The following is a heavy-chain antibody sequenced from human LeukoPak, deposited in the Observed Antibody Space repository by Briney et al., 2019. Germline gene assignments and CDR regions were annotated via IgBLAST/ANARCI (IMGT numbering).Heavy chain of an antibody. CDR3: ARDADSSGCYLSEYVDY. D-gene: IGHD3-22*01. Sequence: GGSLRLSCAASGFTFSSYSMNWVRQAPGKGLEWVSSISSSSSYIYYADSVKGRFTISRDNAKNSLYLQMNSLRAEDTAVYYCARDADSSGCYLSEYVDYWGQGTLVTVSS. V-gene: IGHV3-21*01. CDR2: ISSSSSYI. CDR1: GFTFSSYS. J-gene: IGHJ4*02.